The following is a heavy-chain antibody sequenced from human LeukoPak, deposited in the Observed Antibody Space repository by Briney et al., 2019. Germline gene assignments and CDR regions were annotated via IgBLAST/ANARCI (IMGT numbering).Heavy chain of an antibody. Sequence: PSETLSLTCTVSSGSISSSTYYWGWIRQPPGKGLEWIGTIYYTGSTYYNPSLKSRVTISVDTSKNQFSLKLTSVTAADTAVYYCARAVGTDGYNLWVYWGQGTLVTVSS. V-gene: IGHV4-39*07. CDR2: IYYTGST. CDR1: SGSISSSTYY. CDR3: ARAVGTDGYNLWVY. D-gene: IGHD5-24*01. J-gene: IGHJ4*02.